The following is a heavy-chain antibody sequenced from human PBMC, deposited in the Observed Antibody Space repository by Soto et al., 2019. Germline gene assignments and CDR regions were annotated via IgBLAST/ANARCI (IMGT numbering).Heavy chain of an antibody. V-gene: IGHV3-33*01. Sequence: QVQLVESGGGVVQPGRSLRLSCAASGFTFSSYGMHWVRQAPGKGLEWVAVIWYDGSNKYYADSVKGRFTISRENSKNTLYRQMNSLRAEDTAVYYCARDSLEWELPDYWGQGTLVTVSS. CDR3: ARDSLEWELPDY. D-gene: IGHD1-26*01. CDR1: GFTFSSYG. J-gene: IGHJ4*02. CDR2: IWYDGSNK.